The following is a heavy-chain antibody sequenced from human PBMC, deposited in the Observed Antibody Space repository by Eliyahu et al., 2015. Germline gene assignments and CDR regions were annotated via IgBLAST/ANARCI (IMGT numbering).Heavy chain of an antibody. D-gene: IGHD6-19*01. Sequence: QVQLVESGGGVVQPGRSLRLSCAAXGFPFXXFAMPWVRQAPGKGVEWVXIILHDGSSKXHTDSVKGRFTISRDLSKNTLYLQMNSLRGEDTAVYYCARDVRLAGQVFFDYWGQGTLVTVSS. V-gene: IGHV3-30-3*01. CDR1: GFPFXXFA. CDR2: ILHDGSSK. J-gene: IGHJ4*02. CDR3: ARDVRLAGQVFFDY.